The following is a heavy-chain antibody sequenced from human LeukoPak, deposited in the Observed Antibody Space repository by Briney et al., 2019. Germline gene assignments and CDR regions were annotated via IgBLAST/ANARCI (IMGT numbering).Heavy chain of an antibody. CDR2: ISSNSSYI. J-gene: IGHJ3*02. CDR3: AREPTLEKRGAFDI. Sequence: GGSLRLSCAASGFTFSSYSMNWVRQAPGKGLEWVSSISSNSSYIYYADSVKGRFTISRDNAKNSPYLQMNSLRAEDTAVYYCAREPTLEKRGAFDIWGQGTMVTVSS. V-gene: IGHV3-21*01. CDR1: GFTFSSYS.